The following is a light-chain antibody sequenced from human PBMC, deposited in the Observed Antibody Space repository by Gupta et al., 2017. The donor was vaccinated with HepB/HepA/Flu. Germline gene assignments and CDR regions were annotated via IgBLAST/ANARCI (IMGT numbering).Light chain of an antibody. CDR3: QQSYSTPWT. CDR1: QSISSD. J-gene: IGKJ1*01. Sequence: DIQMTQSPSSLSASVGDRVTITCRASQSISSDLNWYQQKPGKAPKRLIYGASSLQSGVPSRFSGSGSGTDFTLTISRLQPEDFATYYCQQSYSTPWTFGQGTKVEIK. CDR2: GAS. V-gene: IGKV1-39*01.